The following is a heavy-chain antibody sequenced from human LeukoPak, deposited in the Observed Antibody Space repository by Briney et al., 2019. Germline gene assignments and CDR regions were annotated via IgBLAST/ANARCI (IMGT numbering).Heavy chain of an antibody. CDR2: MNPNSGNT. J-gene: IGHJ3*02. Sequence: ASVKVSCKASGYTFTSYGISWVRQAPGQGLEWMGWMNPNSGNTGYAQKFQGRVTMTRNTSISTAYMELSSLRSEDTAVYYCARVFSKTAFDIWGQGTMVTVSS. CDR3: ARVFSKTAFDI. CDR1: GYTFTSYG. D-gene: IGHD2-21*01. V-gene: IGHV1-8*02.